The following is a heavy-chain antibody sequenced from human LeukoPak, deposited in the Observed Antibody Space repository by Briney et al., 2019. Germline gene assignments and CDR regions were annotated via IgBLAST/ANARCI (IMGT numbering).Heavy chain of an antibody. CDR3: AKAPVWNYYYGLDV. D-gene: IGHD2-21*01. J-gene: IGHJ6*02. CDR1: GFTVSSNY. V-gene: IGHV3-53*01. CDR2: IYSGGST. Sequence: GGSLRLSCAASGFTVSSNYMSWVRQAPGKGLEWVSVIYSGGSTYYADSVKGRFTISRENSNNTLYLHMDSLRAEDTAVYYCAKAPVWNYYYGLDVWGQGTTVTVSS.